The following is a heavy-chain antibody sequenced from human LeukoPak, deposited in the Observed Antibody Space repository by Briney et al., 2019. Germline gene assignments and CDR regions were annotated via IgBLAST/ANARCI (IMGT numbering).Heavy chain of an antibody. D-gene: IGHD3-22*01. V-gene: IGHV4-31*03. J-gene: IGHJ3*02. CDR2: IYYSGST. CDR3: ARRGYYYDSSGSGRTMVFDI. Sequence: SQTLSLTCTVSGGSISSGGYYWSWIPPHPGKGLEWLGYIYYSGSTYYNPSLKSRVTISVDTSKNQFSLKLSSVAAADTAVYYCARRGYYYDSSGSGRTMVFDIWGRGTMVTVFS. CDR1: GGSISSGGYY.